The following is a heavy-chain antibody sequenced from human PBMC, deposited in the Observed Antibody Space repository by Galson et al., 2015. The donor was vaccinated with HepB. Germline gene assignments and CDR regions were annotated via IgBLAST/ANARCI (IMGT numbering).Heavy chain of an antibody. V-gene: IGHV1-69*13. CDR3: ASRRFLEWLSPYYYMDV. D-gene: IGHD3-3*01. J-gene: IGHJ6*03. Sequence: SVKVSCKASGGTFSSYAISWVRQAPGQGLEWMGGIIPIFGTANYAQKFQGRVTITADESTSTAYMELSSLRSEDTAVYYCASRRFLEWLSPYYYMDVWGKGTTVTVSS. CDR2: IIPIFGTA. CDR1: GGTFSSYA.